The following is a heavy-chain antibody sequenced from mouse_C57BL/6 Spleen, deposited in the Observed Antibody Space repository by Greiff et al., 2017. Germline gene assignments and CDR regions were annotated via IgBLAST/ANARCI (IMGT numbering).Heavy chain of an antibody. Sequence: VQLQQSGPELVKPGASVKMSCKASGYTFTDYNMHWVKQSHGKSLEWIGYINPNNGGTSYNQKFKGKATLTVNKSSSTAYMELRSLTSEDSAVYYCARSIYYEYDRFAYWGQGTLVTVSA. CDR3: ARSIYYEYDRFAY. CDR2: INPNNGGT. V-gene: IGHV1-22*01. D-gene: IGHD2-4*01. J-gene: IGHJ3*01. CDR1: GYTFTDYN.